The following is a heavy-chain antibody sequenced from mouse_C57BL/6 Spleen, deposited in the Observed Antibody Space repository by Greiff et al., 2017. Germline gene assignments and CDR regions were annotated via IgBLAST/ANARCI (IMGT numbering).Heavy chain of an antibody. Sequence: VQLQQSGPELVKPGASVKISCKASGYSFTGYYMNWVKQSPEKSLEWIGEINPSTGGTTYNQKFKAKATLTVDKSSSTAYMQLKSLTSEDSAVYYCARKVYYGNCVGAMDYWGQGTSVTVSS. CDR1: GYSFTGYY. J-gene: IGHJ4*01. V-gene: IGHV1-42*01. CDR2: INPSTGGT. D-gene: IGHD2-1*01. CDR3: ARKVYYGNCVGAMDY.